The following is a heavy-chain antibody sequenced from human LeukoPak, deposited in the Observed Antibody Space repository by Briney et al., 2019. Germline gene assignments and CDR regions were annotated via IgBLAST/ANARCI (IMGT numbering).Heavy chain of an antibody. J-gene: IGHJ6*03. V-gene: IGHV3-21*01. CDR3: ARGVGYRSSSRCSPGYYMDV. Sequence: PGGSLGLSCAASESTFSSYGMNWVRQAPGKGLEWVSRISSSGTYTDYTDSVKGRFTISRDNAKNSLYLQMNSLRAEDTALYFCARGVGYRSSSRCSPGYYMDVWGQGTTVTVFS. CDR1: ESTFSSYG. CDR2: ISSSGTYT. D-gene: IGHD2-15*01.